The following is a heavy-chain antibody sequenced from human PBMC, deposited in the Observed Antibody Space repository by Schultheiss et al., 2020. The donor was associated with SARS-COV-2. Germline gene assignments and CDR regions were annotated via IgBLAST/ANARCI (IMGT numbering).Heavy chain of an antibody. J-gene: IGHJ2*01. D-gene: IGHD3-22*01. CDR3: AREGYYDSSGLDWYFDL. CDR1: GGTFSSYA. CDR2: INPNSGGT. V-gene: IGHV1-2*04. Sequence: ASVKVSCKASGGTFSSYAISWVRQAPGQGLEWMGWINPNSGGTNYAQKFQGWVTMTRDTSISTAYVELSRLRSDDTAVYYCAREGYYDSSGLDWYFDLWGRGTLVSVSS.